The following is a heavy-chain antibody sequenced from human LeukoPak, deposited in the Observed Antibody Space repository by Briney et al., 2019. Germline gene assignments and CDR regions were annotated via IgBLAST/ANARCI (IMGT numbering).Heavy chain of an antibody. V-gene: IGHV3-30*02. CDR3: VKDWGVLPDYTADGFDI. J-gene: IGHJ3*02. CDR2: IRYDGSNK. Sequence: PGGSLRLSCAASGFTFSGYGMHWVRQAPGKGLEWVAFIRYDGSNKYYADSVKGRFTISRDNSKNTLYLQMNSLRAEDTAVYYCVKDWGVLPDYTADGFDIWGPGTMVTVSS. D-gene: IGHD3-10*01. CDR1: GFTFSGYG.